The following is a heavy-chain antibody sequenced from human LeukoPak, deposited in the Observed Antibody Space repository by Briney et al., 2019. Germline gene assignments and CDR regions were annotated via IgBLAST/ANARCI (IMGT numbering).Heavy chain of an antibody. CDR2: IFHSGST. CDR3: ARDQGSGSYGDAFDI. J-gene: IGHJ3*02. D-gene: IGHD1-26*01. CDR1: GGSITNSNW. Sequence: SETLSLTCAVSGGSITNSNWWNWVRQPPGKGLEWIGEIFHSGSTNYNSSLKSQVAISVDKSKNQFSLELSSVTAADTAVYYCARDQGSGSYGDAFDIWGQGTMVTVSS. V-gene: IGHV4-4*02.